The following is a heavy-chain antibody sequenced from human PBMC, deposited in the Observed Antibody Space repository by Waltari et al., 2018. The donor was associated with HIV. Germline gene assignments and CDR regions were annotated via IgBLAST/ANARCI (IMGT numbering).Heavy chain of an antibody. V-gene: IGHV3-7*01. Sequence: EVQLVESGGGLVQPGGSLRLSCAASGFTFSSYWMSWVRQAPGKGVEGVGNKKKDGSGKYLVDSVKGRFTIARDNAKNSLYLQMNSLRAEDTAVYYFARDLYSSGWGYFDYWGQGTLVTVSS. J-gene: IGHJ4*02. CDR3: ARDLYSSGWGYFDY. CDR2: KKKDGSGK. CDR1: GFTFSSYW. D-gene: IGHD6-19*01.